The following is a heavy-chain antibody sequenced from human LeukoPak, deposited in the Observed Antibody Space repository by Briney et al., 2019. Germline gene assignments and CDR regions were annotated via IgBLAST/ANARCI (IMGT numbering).Heavy chain of an antibody. CDR3: ARDGFSTGSHDY. CDR1: GFTFTRNW. V-gene: IGHV3-7*01. Sequence: GSLRLSCAASGFTFTRNWMRWVRQAPGKGLEWVANINGEGTSIHYVDSVKGRFIISRDNTKNSVFLQMNSLRADDTAVYYCARDGFSTGSHDYWGQGTLVTVTS. CDR2: INGEGTSI. D-gene: IGHD6-19*01. J-gene: IGHJ4*02.